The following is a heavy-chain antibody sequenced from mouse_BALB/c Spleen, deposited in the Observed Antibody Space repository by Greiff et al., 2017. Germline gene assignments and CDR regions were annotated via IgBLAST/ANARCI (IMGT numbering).Heavy chain of an antibody. Sequence: QVQLKESGAELVRPGSSVKISCKASGYAFSSYWMNWVKQRPGQGLEWIGQIYPGDGDTNYNGKFKGKATLTADKSSSTAYMQLSSLTSEDSAVYFCARSGSGYGAMVYWGQGTSVTVSS. D-gene: IGHD3-1*01. CDR1: GYAFSSYW. V-gene: IGHV1-80*01. J-gene: IGHJ4*01. CDR2: IYPGDGDT. CDR3: ARSGSGYGAMVY.